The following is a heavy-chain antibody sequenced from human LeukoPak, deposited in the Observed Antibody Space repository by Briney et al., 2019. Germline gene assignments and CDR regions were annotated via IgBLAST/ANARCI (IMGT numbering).Heavy chain of an antibody. CDR2: INSNSGGT. CDR1: GYTFTGYY. Sequence: ASVKVSCKASGYTFTGYYMHWVRRATGQGLEWMGWINSNSGGTNYAQEFQGRVTMTRDTSISTAYMELSRLRSDDTAVYYCARSSAYCGGDCFLAVWGQGTTVTVSS. J-gene: IGHJ6*02. V-gene: IGHV1-2*02. CDR3: ARSSAYCGGDCFLAV. D-gene: IGHD2-21*02.